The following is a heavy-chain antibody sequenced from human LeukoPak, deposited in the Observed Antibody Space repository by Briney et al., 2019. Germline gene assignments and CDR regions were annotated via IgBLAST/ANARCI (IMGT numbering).Heavy chain of an antibody. D-gene: IGHD6-13*01. J-gene: IGHJ4*02. CDR1: GGSISSSSYY. CDR2: IYYSGST. Sequence: PSETLSLTCTVSGGSISSSSYYWGWIRQPPGKGLEWIGSIYYSGSTYCNPSLKSRVTISVDTSKNQFSLKLSSVTAADTAVYYCARDVAKAQLAYFDYWGQGTLVTVSS. V-gene: IGHV4-39*07. CDR3: ARDVAKAQLAYFDY.